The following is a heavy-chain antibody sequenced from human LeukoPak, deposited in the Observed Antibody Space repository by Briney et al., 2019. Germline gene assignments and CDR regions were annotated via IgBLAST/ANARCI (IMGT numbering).Heavy chain of an antibody. V-gene: IGHV3-30*03. CDR1: GFTFSSYG. J-gene: IGHJ6*02. CDR3: ATEAPPSYYDFWSGSLGMDV. CDR2: ISYDGSNK. Sequence: GGSLRLSCAASGFTFSSYGMHWVRQAPGKGLEWVAVISYDGSNKYYADSVKGRFTISRDNSKNTLYLQMNSLRAEDTAVYYCATEAPPSYYDFWSGSLGMDVWGQGTTVTVSS. D-gene: IGHD3-3*01.